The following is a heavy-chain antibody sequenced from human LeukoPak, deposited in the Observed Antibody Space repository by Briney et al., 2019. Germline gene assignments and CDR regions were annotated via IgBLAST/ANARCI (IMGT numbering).Heavy chain of an antibody. J-gene: IGHJ4*02. CDR2: ISGSGGST. CDR1: GFTFSSYA. CDR3: AKGFSYGYFPFDY. V-gene: IGHV3-23*01. Sequence: PGGSLRLSCAASGFTFSSYAMSWVRQAPGKGLEWVSAISGSGGSTYYADSVKGRFTISRDNSKNTLCLQMNSLRAEDTAVYYCAKGFSYGYFPFDYWGQGTLVTVSS. D-gene: IGHD5-18*01.